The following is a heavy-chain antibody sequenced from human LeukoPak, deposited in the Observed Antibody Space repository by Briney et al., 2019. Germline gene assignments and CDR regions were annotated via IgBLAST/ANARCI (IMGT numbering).Heavy chain of an antibody. CDR3: AREASGGYFDY. Sequence: AASVKVSCKTSGYRFSDYYMHWVRQAPGQGLEWMGWVNSNSGGTHYAQKFEGRVTMTRDTSTNTVYMDLSSLRSEDTAVYYCAREASGGYFDYWGQGTLVIVSS. CDR1: GYRFSDYY. D-gene: IGHD4-23*01. CDR2: VNSNSGGT. J-gene: IGHJ4*02. V-gene: IGHV1-2*02.